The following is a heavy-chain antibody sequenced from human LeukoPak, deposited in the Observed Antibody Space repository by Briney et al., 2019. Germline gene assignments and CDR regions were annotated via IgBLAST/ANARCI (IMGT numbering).Heavy chain of an antibody. CDR2: IRSNSDGGTV. Sequence: GGSLRLSCAVSGFTFSSYAMNWVRQAPGKGLEWVGRIRSNSDGGTVDYAAPVKGRFTLSRDDSKTTLYLQMNSLQTEDTAVYYCATDFYDSTWGQGTLVTVSS. J-gene: IGHJ5*02. CDR1: GFTFSSYA. CDR3: ATDFYDST. V-gene: IGHV3-15*07. D-gene: IGHD3-22*01.